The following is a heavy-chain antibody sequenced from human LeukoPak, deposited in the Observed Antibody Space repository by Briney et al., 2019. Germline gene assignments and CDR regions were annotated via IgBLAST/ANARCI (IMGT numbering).Heavy chain of an antibody. CDR3: ARDRGYGYLFDY. CDR1: GFTVSSNY. Sequence: GGSLRLSCAASGFTVSSNYMSWVRQAPGKGLEWVSVIYSGGSTYYSDSVKGRFTISRDNYKNTLYLQMNSLRAEDTAVYYCARDRGYGYLFDYWGQGTLVTVSS. V-gene: IGHV3-66*01. J-gene: IGHJ4*02. D-gene: IGHD5-18*01. CDR2: IYSGGST.